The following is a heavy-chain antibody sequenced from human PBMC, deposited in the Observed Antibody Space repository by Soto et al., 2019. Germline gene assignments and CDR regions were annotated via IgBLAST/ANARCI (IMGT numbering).Heavy chain of an antibody. J-gene: IGHJ5*02. V-gene: IGHV1-69*13. D-gene: IGHD6-19*01. CDR3: ARAASQWQVPNWFDP. CDR1: GGTFSSYA. CDR2: IIPIFGTA. Sequence: GASVKVSCKASGGTFSSYAISWVRQAPGQGLEWMGGIIPIFGTANYAQKFQGRVTITADESTSTAYMELSSLRSEDTAVYYCARAASQWQVPNWFDPWGQGTLVTVSS.